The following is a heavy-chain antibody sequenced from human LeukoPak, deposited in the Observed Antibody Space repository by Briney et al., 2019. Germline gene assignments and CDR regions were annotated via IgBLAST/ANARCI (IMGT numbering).Heavy chain of an antibody. CDR1: GFTFSNAW. Sequence: GGSLRLSCAASGFTFSNAWMSWVRQAPRKGLEWVGRIKSKTDGGTTDYAAPVKGRFTISRDDSKNTLYLQMNSLKTEDTAVYYCAKDDYGDYGGLSYYWGQGTLVTVSS. CDR2: IKSKTDGGTT. CDR3: AKDDYGDYGGLSYY. J-gene: IGHJ4*02. V-gene: IGHV3-15*01. D-gene: IGHD4-17*01.